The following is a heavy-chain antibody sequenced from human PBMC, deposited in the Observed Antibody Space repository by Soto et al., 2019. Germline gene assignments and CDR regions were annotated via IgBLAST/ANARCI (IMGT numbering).Heavy chain of an antibody. CDR1: GFTFSSYA. J-gene: IGHJ4*02. Sequence: EVQLLESGGGLVQPGGSLRLSCAASGFTFSSYAMSWVRQAPGKGLEWVSAISGSGGSTYHADSVKGRFTISRDNSKNTLYLQMNSLRAEDTAVYHCARVTTVTTSPFDYWGQGTLVTVSS. V-gene: IGHV3-23*01. D-gene: IGHD4-17*01. CDR3: ARVTTVTTSPFDY. CDR2: ISGSGGST.